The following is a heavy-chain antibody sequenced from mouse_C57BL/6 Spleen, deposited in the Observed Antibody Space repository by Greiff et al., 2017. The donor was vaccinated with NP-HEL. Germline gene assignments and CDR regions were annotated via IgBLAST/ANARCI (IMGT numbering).Heavy chain of an antibody. D-gene: IGHD4-1*01. V-gene: IGHV1-49*01. J-gene: IGHJ2*01. CDR2: FTMYSDAT. CDR3: ARGGPNGAFDY. CDR1: YFAFMASA. Sequence: QVQLQQSGAELVRPGSSVKLSCKDSYFAFMASAMHWVKQRPGHGLEWIGSFTMYSDATEYSENFKGKATLTANTSSSTAYMELSSLTSGDSAVYYCARGGPNGAFDYWGQGTTLTVSS.